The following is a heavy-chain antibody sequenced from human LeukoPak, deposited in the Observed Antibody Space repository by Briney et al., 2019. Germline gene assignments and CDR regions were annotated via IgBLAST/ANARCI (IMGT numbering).Heavy chain of an antibody. D-gene: IGHD6-19*01. Sequence: ASVKVSCKASGYTFTSYAMHWVRQAPGQRLEWMGWINAGNGNTKYSQKLQGRVTITRDTSASTAYMELSSLRSEDTAVYYWARLAVAGEFDYWGQGTLVTVSS. J-gene: IGHJ4*02. CDR1: GYTFTSYA. CDR2: INAGNGNT. V-gene: IGHV1-3*01. CDR3: ARLAVAGEFDY.